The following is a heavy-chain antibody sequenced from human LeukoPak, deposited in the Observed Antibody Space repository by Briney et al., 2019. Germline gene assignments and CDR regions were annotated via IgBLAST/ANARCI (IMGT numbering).Heavy chain of an antibody. CDR2: IYTSGST. D-gene: IGHD3-22*01. V-gene: IGHV4-4*07. J-gene: IGHJ5*02. CDR3: ARGPHDYYDSSGYPMTTTEFDP. Sequence: SETLSLTCTVSGYSISSGYYWSWIRPPAGKGLEWIGRIYTSGSTNYNPSLKSRVTMSVDTSKNQFSLKLSSVTAADTAVYYCARGPHDYYDSSGYPMTTTEFDPWGQGTLVTVSS. CDR1: GYSISSGYY.